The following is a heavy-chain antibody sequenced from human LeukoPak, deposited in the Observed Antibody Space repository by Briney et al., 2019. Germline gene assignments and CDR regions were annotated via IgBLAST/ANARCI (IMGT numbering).Heavy chain of an antibody. Sequence: GGSLRLSCAASGFTFSSYEMNWVRQAPGKGLEWVSYISSSGSTIYYADSVKGRFTISRDNAKNSLYLQMNSLRAGDTAVYYCARVSYYYDSSGLFDYWGQGTLVTVSS. CDR2: ISSSGSTI. V-gene: IGHV3-48*03. J-gene: IGHJ4*02. CDR3: ARVSYYYDSSGLFDY. CDR1: GFTFSSYE. D-gene: IGHD3-22*01.